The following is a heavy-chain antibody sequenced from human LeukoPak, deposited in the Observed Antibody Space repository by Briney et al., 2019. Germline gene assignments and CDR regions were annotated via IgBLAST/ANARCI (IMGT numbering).Heavy chain of an antibody. CDR1: GYSFTSYG. J-gene: IGHJ4*02. CDR3: ARDLGNYFHF. Sequence: ASVKVSCKASGYSFTSYGISWVRQAPGQGLEWMGWISAHNGNTKYAQEVQGRVTMTTDTSTSTAYMEMRSLRSDDTAVYYCARDLGNYFHFWGQGTLVTVSS. D-gene: IGHD3-10*01. V-gene: IGHV1-18*01. CDR2: ISAHNGNT.